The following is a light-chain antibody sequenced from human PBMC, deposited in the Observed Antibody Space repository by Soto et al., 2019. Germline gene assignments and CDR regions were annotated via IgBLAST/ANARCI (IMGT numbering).Light chain of an antibody. Sequence: QCVLTQPASVSGAPGQASTISCTGTSSDVGAYDYVSWYQQHPDKAPKLMIYEVSNRPSGVSNRFSGSKSVNTATLTISGLQADDEADYYCSSYTSSSTRVFGTGTTVTVL. J-gene: IGLJ1*01. V-gene: IGLV2-14*03. CDR3: SSYTSSSTRV. CDR2: EVS. CDR1: SSDVGAYDY.